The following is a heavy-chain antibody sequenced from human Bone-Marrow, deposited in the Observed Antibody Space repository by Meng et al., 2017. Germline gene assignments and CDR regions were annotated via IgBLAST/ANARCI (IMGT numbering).Heavy chain of an antibody. D-gene: IGHD3-22*01. V-gene: IGHV3-72*01. CDR3: ARVAGRYYDSSGYYLDY. CDR2: TRNKANSYTT. CDR1: GFTFSDHY. J-gene: IGHJ4*02. Sequence: GESLKISCAAPGFTFSDHYMDRVRQAPGKGLEWVGRTRNKANSYTTEYAASAKGRFTITRDDSKNSQYLQMNSLKTEDTAVYYCARVAGRYYDSSGYYLDYWGQGTLVTVSS.